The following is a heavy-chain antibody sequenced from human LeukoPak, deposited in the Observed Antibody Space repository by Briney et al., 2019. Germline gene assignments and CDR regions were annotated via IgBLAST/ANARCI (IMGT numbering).Heavy chain of an antibody. CDR2: INPNSGST. CDR1: GYTFTGYY. V-gene: IGHV1-2*06. CDR3: ARDRGIGPYYDSSGYSDY. J-gene: IGHJ4*02. Sequence: GASVKVSCKASGYTFTGYYMHWVRQAPGQGLEWMGRINPNSGSTNYAQKFQGRVTMTRDTFISTAYMELSRLRSDDTAVYYCARDRGIGPYYDSSGYSDYWGQGTLVTVSS. D-gene: IGHD3-22*01.